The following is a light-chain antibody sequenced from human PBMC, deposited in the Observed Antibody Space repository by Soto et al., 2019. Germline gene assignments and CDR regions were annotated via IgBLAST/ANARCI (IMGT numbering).Light chain of an antibody. J-gene: IGLJ2*01. V-gene: IGLV1-40*01. CDR3: QSFDDNLRGLI. Sequence: QSALTQLPSVSGAPGQMVTISCTGSNSNIGTSSGVHWYEQLPGTAPRLLTYANNIRPSGVPDRFSGSKSGTSASLIITGLQAEDEADYYCQSFDDNLRGLIFGGGTKLTVL. CDR1: NSNIGTSSG. CDR2: ANN.